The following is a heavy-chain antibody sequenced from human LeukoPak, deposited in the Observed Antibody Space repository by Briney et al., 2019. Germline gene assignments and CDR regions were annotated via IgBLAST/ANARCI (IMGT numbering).Heavy chain of an antibody. CDR1: GGSISSGDYY. CDR2: IYYSGST. J-gene: IGHJ6*02. Sequence: SETLSLTCTVSGGSISSGDYYWSWIRQPPGKGLEWIGYIYYSGSTYYNPSLKSRVTISVDTSRNQFSLKLSSVTAADTAVYYCARNIAARNRLHYYYYGMDVWGQGTTVTVSS. V-gene: IGHV4-30-4*01. CDR3: ARNIAARNRLHYYYYGMDV. D-gene: IGHD6-6*01.